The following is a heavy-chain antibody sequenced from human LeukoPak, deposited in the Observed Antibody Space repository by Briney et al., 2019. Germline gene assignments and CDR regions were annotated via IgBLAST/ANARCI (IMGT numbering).Heavy chain of an antibody. CDR1: NGSFGGFH. Sequence: SETLPLTCAVDNGSFGGFHWNWIRRPPGKGLEWIGEITSGGATNYHPSLRSRVTMSVDTSKKQFSLKLTSLTAADTGVYYCVRGRYCSSANCYDWFDPWGPGTHVSVSS. D-gene: IGHD2-2*01. CDR3: VRGRYCSSANCYDWFDP. J-gene: IGHJ5*02. V-gene: IGHV4-34*01. CDR2: ITSGGAT.